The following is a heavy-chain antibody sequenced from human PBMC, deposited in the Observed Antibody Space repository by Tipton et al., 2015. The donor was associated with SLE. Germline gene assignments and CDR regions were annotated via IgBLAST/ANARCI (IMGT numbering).Heavy chain of an antibody. V-gene: IGHV3-23*01. CDR3: AKGCTGTGTYYGMDV. Sequence: SLRLSCAASGFTFSSYAMSWVRQAPGKGLEWVSAISGSGGSTYYADSVKGRFTISRDNSKNTLYLQMNSLRAEDTAVYYCAKGCTGTGTYYGMDVWGQGTTVTVSS. CDR1: GFTFSSYA. D-gene: IGHD1-1*01. J-gene: IGHJ6*02. CDR2: ISGSGGST.